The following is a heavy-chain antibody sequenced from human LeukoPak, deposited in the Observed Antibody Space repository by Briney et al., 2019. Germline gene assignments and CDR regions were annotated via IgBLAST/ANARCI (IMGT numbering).Heavy chain of an antibody. CDR1: GFTFIDYD. Sequence: GGSLRLSCAASGFTFIDYDMHWVRQVIGKGLEWVSAIGIRGDTHYSGSVKGRFTTSRENAESSLYLQMNSLRDEDTAVYYCARGGIQVSGIDEFDYWGQGTLVTVSS. CDR3: ARGGIQVSGIDEFDY. D-gene: IGHD6-19*01. J-gene: IGHJ4*02. V-gene: IGHV3-13*01. CDR2: IGIRGDT.